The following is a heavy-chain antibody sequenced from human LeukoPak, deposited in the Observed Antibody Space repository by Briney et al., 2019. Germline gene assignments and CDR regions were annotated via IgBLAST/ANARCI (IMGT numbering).Heavy chain of an antibody. CDR1: GYTLTDLS. CDR3: ATEVGSRYFEY. D-gene: IGHD6-19*01. CDR2: VDSDDGER. V-gene: IGHV1-24*01. J-gene: IGHJ4*02. Sequence: GASVKVSCKVPGYTLTDLSMHWVRQAPGKGLEWMGGVDSDDGERLYAQKFQGRVTMTEDAFIDTAYMELSGLRSDDTAVYFCATEVGSRYFEYWGQGALVTVSS.